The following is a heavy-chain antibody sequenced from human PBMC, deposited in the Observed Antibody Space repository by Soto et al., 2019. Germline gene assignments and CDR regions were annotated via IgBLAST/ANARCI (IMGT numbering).Heavy chain of an antibody. D-gene: IGHD3-3*01. CDR2: INPKSGGT. J-gene: IGHJ4*02. CDR1: GYTFTGYY. CDR3: ARGGVTIFGVVDN. V-gene: IGHV1-2*02. Sequence: AAVQVSCQASGYTFTGYYMHWVRQAPGQGLEWMGWINPKSGGTNYAQKFQGRVTMTRDTSISTAYMELTRLRSDDTAIYYCARGGVTIFGVVDNWGQGTLVTVSS.